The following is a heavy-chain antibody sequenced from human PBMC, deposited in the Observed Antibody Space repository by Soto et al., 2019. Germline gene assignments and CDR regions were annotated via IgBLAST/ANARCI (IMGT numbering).Heavy chain of an antibody. CDR2: IIPMFGTP. J-gene: IGHJ3*02. CDR3: ARSRNVAEFNDYGGNYHGFDI. D-gene: IGHD4-17*01. Sequence: QVQLEQSGAEVKKAGSSVKVSCKAFGGSVNSHAISWVRLAPGQGLEWMGGIIPMFGTPTYAQRFQAGVTISEDESTRTVYLDLSSLRSEDTAMYYCARSRNVAEFNDYGGNYHGFDIWGQGTMVTVSS. CDR1: GGSVNSHA. V-gene: IGHV1-69*01.